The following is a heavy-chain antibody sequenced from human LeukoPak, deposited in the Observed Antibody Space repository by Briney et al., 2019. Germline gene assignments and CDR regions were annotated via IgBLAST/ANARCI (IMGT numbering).Heavy chain of an antibody. V-gene: IGHV3-74*01. J-gene: IGHJ5*02. CDR2: INTDGSST. Sequence: GGSLRLSCAASGFTFSGYWMHWVRQVPGKGLVWVSRINTDGSSTSYADSVKGRFTISRDNAKNTLYLQMNSLRAEDTAVYYCARPRGAAAGTFGFDPWGQGTLVTVSS. CDR3: ARPRGAAAGTFGFDP. CDR1: GFTFSGYW. D-gene: IGHD6-13*01.